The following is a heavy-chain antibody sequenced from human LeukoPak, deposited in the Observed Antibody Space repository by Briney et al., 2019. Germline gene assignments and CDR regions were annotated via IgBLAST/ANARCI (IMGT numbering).Heavy chain of an antibody. Sequence: GGSLRLSCAASGFTFSSYWMSWVRQAPGKGLEWVSSISSSSSYIYYADSVKGRFTISRDNAKNSLYLQMNSLRAEDTAVYYCARDGRYFDWLLSGGYFDYWGQGTLVTVSS. D-gene: IGHD3-9*01. CDR2: ISSSSSYI. CDR3: ARDGRYFDWLLSGGYFDY. J-gene: IGHJ4*02. CDR1: GFTFSSYW. V-gene: IGHV3-21*01.